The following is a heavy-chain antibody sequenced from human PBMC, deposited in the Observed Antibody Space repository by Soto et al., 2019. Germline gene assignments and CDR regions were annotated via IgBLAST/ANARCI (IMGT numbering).Heavy chain of an antibody. CDR2: ISSSSSYI. J-gene: IGHJ4*02. CDR1: GFTFSSYS. CDR3: AREVDDYIWGSYRPLNDY. V-gene: IGHV3-21*01. Sequence: GGSLRLSCAASGFTFSSYSMNWVRQAPGKGLEWVSSISSSSSYIYYADSVKGRFTISRDNAKNSLYLQMNSLRAEDTAVYYCAREVDDYIWGSYRPLNDYWGQGTLVTVSS. D-gene: IGHD3-16*02.